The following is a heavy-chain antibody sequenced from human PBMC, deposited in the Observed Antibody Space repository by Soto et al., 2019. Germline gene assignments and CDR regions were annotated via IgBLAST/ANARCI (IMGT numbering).Heavy chain of an antibody. CDR1: GYTFSRYG. CDR3: ARASAYSAAWSFAN. J-gene: IGHJ4*02. CDR2: ISGFNGNT. V-gene: IGHV1-18*01. Sequence: QVQLGQSGAEVKKPGASVRVSCKASGYTFSRYGISWVRQAPGQGLEWMGWISGFNGNTKESEKLQGRVTLTTDTAATTAHMELRGMRSDDTAVYYCARASAYSAAWSFANWGQGTLVTVSS. D-gene: IGHD1-26*01.